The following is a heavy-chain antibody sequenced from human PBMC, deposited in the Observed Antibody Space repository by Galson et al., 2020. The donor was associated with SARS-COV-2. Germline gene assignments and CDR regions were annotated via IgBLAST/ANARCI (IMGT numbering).Heavy chain of an antibody. CDR3: ATRMPDDFYLGVFDW. J-gene: IGHJ4*02. Sequence: GGSLRLSCAASGYTFTDYAIKWVRQAPGKGLEWIAVIGGDGNNIHYADSVVGRFTISRDNSKNMAYLQMNSLRAEDTGLYFCATRMPDDFYLGVFDWWGQGTVVTVSS. CDR2: IGGDGNNI. D-gene: IGHD2-21*02. V-gene: IGHV3-23*01. CDR1: GYTFTDYA.